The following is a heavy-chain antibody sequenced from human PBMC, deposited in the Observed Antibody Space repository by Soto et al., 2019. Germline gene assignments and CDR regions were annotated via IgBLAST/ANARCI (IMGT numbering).Heavy chain of an antibody. CDR1: GGSVSSGSYY. Sequence: SETLSLTCTVSGGSVSSGSYYWSWIRQPPGKGLEWIGYIYYSGSTNYNPSLKSRVTISVDTSKNQFSLKLSSVTAADTAVYYCARWPGIAVYYYYGMDVWGQGTTVTVSS. J-gene: IGHJ6*02. CDR2: IYYSGST. CDR3: ARWPGIAVYYYYGMDV. D-gene: IGHD6-19*01. V-gene: IGHV4-61*01.